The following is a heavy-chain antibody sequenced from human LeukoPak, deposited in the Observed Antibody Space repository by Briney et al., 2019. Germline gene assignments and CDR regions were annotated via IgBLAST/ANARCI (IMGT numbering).Heavy chain of an antibody. J-gene: IGHJ4*02. V-gene: IGHV3-74*01. CDR2: INSDGSST. CDR1: GNYW. CDR3: ANPSSGWPV. Sequence: PTGGSLRLSCAASGNYWMHWVRQAPGKGLVWVSRINSDGSSTSYADSVKGRFTISRDNAKNTLYLQMNSLRAEDTAVYYCANPSSGWPVWGQGTLVTVSS. D-gene: IGHD6-19*01.